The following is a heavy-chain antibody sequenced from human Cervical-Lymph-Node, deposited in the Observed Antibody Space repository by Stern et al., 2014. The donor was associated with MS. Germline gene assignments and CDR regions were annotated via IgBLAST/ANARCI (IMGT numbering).Heavy chain of an antibody. CDR3: VRDRRGAPIVYFDY. D-gene: IGHD3-10*01. V-gene: IGHV3-11*01. CDR2: ISSSGTTI. CDR1: GFTFTGYY. J-gene: IGHJ4*02. Sequence: QMQLVQSGGGLVKPGGSLRLSCAASGFTFTGYYMSWVRQAPGKGLEWISVISSSGTTIYYADSVKGRFTISRDNAKNSLYLQMNSLRDEDTAVYYCVRDRRGAPIVYFDYWGQGTLVTVSS.